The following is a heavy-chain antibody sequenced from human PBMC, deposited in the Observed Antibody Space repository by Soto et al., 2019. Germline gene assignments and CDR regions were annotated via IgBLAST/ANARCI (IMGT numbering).Heavy chain of an antibody. Sequence: SATLSLTCTVSGGSISSSSYYWGWIRQPPGKGLEWIGSIYYSGSTYYNPSLKSRVTISVDTSKNQFSLKLSSVTAADTAVYYCARLGIVVVEAVRYWGQGTLVTVSS. J-gene: IGHJ4*02. CDR3: ARLGIVVVEAVRY. CDR2: IYYSGST. CDR1: GGSISSSSYY. V-gene: IGHV4-39*01. D-gene: IGHD2-15*01.